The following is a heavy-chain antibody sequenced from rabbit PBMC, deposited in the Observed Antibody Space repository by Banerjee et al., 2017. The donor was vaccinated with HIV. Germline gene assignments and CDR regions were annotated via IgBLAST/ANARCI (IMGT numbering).Heavy chain of an antibody. CDR3: ARDLAGVIGWNFNL. Sequence: QEQLVESGGGLVQPGGSLKLSCKASGFDFSSYGVSWVRQAPGKGLEWIGIIHAGKGSTEYASWVNGRFTISKASWTTVTLQMTSLTAADTATYFCARDLAGVIGWNFNLWGPGTLVTVS. D-gene: IGHD4-1*01. J-gene: IGHJ4*01. V-gene: IGHV1S39*01. CDR2: IHAGKGST. CDR1: GFDFSSYG.